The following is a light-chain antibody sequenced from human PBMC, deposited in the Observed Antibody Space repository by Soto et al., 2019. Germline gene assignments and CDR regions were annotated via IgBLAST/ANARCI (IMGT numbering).Light chain of an antibody. CDR2: WAS. CDR3: HQHYEAPFT. J-gene: IGKJ2*01. CDR1: QSILYSSNNKNY. Sequence: DIVMTQSPDSLAVSLGERATINCKSSQSILYSSNNKNYLAWYQQKAGQPPKLLFYWASSRQSGVPDRFSGSGSETDFTLTIISLQAEDVAIHYCHQHYEAPFTFGQGTKVELK. V-gene: IGKV4-1*01.